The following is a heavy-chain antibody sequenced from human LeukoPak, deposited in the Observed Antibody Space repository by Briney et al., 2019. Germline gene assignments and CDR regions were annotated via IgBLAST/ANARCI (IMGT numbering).Heavy chain of an antibody. Sequence: ASVKVSCKASGYTFTGYFINWVRQAPGQGLEWMGRINPNSGGTNYAQKFQGRVTMTRDTSITTAYMEMSWLTSDDTAMYYCARGDSSGYPLYWGQGTLVTVSS. CDR2: INPNSGGT. V-gene: IGHV1-2*06. D-gene: IGHD3-22*01. J-gene: IGHJ4*02. CDR1: GYTFTGYF. CDR3: ARGDSSGYPLY.